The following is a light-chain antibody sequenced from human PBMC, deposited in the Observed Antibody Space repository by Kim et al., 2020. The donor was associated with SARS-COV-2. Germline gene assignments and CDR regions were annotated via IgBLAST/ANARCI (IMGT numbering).Light chain of an antibody. CDR1: ESGDKY. Sequence: SVDPGQQDIITCYGAESGDKYACWDQQKPGQYPVLVIYQESKRPAGMPGLLSGSNSGNKATLTISGTQAMEEAAYYRQAWDSRTGVLGGGTQLTVL. CDR3: QAWDSRTGV. V-gene: IGLV3-1*01. J-gene: IGLJ2*01. CDR2: QES.